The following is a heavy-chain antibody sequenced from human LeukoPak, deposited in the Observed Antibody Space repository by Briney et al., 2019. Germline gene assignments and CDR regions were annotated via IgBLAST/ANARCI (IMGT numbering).Heavy chain of an antibody. Sequence: ASVKVSCKASGYTFTSYGISWVRQAPGQGLEWMEWISAYNGNTNYAQKLQGRVTMTTDTSTSTAYMELRSLRSDDTAVYYCARGTAAAGTRSYYYYMDVWGKGTTVTVSS. D-gene: IGHD6-13*01. CDR2: ISAYNGNT. V-gene: IGHV1-18*01. CDR1: GYTFTSYG. CDR3: ARGTAAAGTRSYYYYMDV. J-gene: IGHJ6*03.